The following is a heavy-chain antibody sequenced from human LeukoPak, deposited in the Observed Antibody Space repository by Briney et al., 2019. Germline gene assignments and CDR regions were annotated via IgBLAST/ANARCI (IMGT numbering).Heavy chain of an antibody. V-gene: IGHV3-21*01. CDR3: ARDEESGYSYATDAFDI. CDR1: GFTFSSYG. Sequence: EGSLRLSCAASGFTFSSYGMHWVRQAPGKGLEWVSSISSSSSYIYYADSVKGRFTISRGNAKTSLYLQMNSLRAEDTAVYYCARDEESGYSYATDAFDIWGQGTLVTVSS. CDR2: ISSSSSYI. J-gene: IGHJ3*02. D-gene: IGHD5-18*01.